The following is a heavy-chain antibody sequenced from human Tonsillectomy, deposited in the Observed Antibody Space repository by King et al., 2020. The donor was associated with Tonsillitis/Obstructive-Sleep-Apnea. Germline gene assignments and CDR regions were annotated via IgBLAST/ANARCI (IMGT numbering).Heavy chain of an antibody. CDR1: RFSFGAYS. V-gene: IGHV3-21*01. CDR3: AREGLY. J-gene: IGHJ4*02. CDR2: ISDSGDYT. Sequence: VQLVESGGGPVKPGGSLRLSCAASRFSFGAYSMNWVRQAPGKGLEWVSTISDSGDYTDYADSVKGRFTISRDNAKNSLYLQMNSLRAEDTAVYYCAREGLYWGQGTLVTVSS.